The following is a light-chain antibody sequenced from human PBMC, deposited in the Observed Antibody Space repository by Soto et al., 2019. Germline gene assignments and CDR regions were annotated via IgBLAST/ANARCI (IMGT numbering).Light chain of an antibody. Sequence: DIVMTQSPVTLSVSPGDRATLSCRASQSVGHNLAWFQQKPGQAPRLLIYGASAGATGIPDRFSGSGFGTEFTLTISSLQSEDLAVYYCQQRSNWPTFGQGTKVEIK. CDR2: GAS. V-gene: IGKV3-15*01. CDR3: QQRSNWPT. J-gene: IGKJ1*01. CDR1: QSVGHN.